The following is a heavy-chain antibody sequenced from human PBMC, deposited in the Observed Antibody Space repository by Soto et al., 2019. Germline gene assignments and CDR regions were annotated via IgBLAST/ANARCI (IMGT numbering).Heavy chain of an antibody. CDR2: ISYDRSNK. CDR1: GFTFSNYG. CDR3: AKDLSIVVVTAGGMDV. J-gene: IGHJ6*02. V-gene: IGHV3-30*18. Sequence: QVQLVESGGGVVQPGRSLRLSCAASGFTFSNYGMHWVRQAPGKGLEWVAVISYDRSNKYYADSVKGRFTISRDNSKNTLYLQMNNLRAEDTAVYYCAKDLSIVVVTAGGMDVWGQGTTVTVSS. D-gene: IGHD2-21*02.